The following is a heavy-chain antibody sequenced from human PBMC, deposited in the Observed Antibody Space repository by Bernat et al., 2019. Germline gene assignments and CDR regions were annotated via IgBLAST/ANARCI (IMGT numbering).Heavy chain of an antibody. J-gene: IGHJ2*01. CDR1: GGSISSSNW. CDR2: IYHSGST. V-gene: IGHV4-4*02. Sequence: QVQLQESGPGLVKPSGTLSLTCAVSGGSISSSNWWSWVRQPPGKGLEWIGEIYHSGSTNYNPSLKSRVTITGDKAKNPFSLKAGSGTAAEKAVDFLARGVRTVTWLGPGETDWYLDLWGRGTLVTVSS. D-gene: IGHD4-17*01. CDR3: ARGVRTVTWLGPGETDWYLDL.